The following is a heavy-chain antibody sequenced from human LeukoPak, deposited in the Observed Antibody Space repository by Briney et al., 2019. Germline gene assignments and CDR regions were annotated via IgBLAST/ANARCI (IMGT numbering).Heavy chain of an antibody. V-gene: IGHV4-34*01. J-gene: IGHJ1*01. CDR1: GGSFSGYY. D-gene: IGHD1-26*01. Sequence: PSETLSLTCAVYGGSFSGYYWSWIRQPPGKGLEWIGEINHSGSTNYNPSLKSRVTISVDTSKNQFSLKLSSVTAADTAVYYCARHPPGRWEQRDFQHWGQGTLVTVSS. CDR2: INHSGST. CDR3: ARHPPGRWEQRDFQH.